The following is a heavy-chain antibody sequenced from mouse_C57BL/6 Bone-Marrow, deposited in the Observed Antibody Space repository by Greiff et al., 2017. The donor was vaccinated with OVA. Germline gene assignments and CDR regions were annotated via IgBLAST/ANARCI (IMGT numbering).Heavy chain of an antibody. Sequence: QAQLQQSGAELVRPGASVKLSCKASGYTFTDYYINWVKQRPGQGLEWIARIYPGSGNTYYNEKFKGKATLTAEKSSSTAYMQLSSLTSEDSAVYFCARSRVTTASYAMDYWGQGTSVTVSS. V-gene: IGHV1-76*01. J-gene: IGHJ4*01. CDR2: IYPGSGNT. CDR1: GYTFTDYY. D-gene: IGHD1-2*01. CDR3: ARSRVTTASYAMDY.